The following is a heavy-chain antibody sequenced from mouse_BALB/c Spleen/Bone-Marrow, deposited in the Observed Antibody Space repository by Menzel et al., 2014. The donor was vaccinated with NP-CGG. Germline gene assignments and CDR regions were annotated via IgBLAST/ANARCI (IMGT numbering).Heavy chain of an antibody. Sequence: VNLVESGPELVKPGASVKMSCKASGYTFTSYYIHWVKQRPGQGLEWIGWIYPGDGSTKYNEKFKGKTTLTADKSSSTAYMLLSSLTSEDSAIYFCARGELPYYFDYWGRGTTLTVSS. J-gene: IGHJ2*01. D-gene: IGHD5-5*01. CDR1: GYTFTSYY. V-gene: IGHV1S56*01. CDR3: ARGELPYYFDY. CDR2: IYPGDGST.